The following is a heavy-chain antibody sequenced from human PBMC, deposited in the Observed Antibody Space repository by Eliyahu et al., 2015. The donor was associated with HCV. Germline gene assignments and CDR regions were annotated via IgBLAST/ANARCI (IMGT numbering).Heavy chain of an antibody. J-gene: IGHJ2*01. Sequence: EVQLVESGGGLVQPGGSLRLSCAASGFTFXGYWXSWVRQAPGKGLEWVANIKQDGSEKYYVDSVKGRFTISRDNAKNSLYLQMNSLRAEDTAVYYCARVSGARRYFDLWGRGTLVTVSS. CDR1: GFTFXGYW. V-gene: IGHV3-7*01. CDR2: IKQDGSEK. CDR3: ARVSGARRYFDL.